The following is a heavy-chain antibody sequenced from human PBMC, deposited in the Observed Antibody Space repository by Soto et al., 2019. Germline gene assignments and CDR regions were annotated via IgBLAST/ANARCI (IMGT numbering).Heavy chain of an antibody. CDR2: MNPNSGNT. V-gene: IGHV1-8*01. J-gene: IGHJ5*02. Sequence: ASVKVSCKASGYTFTSYDINWVRQATGQGLEWMGWMNPNSGNTGYAQKFQGRVTMTRNTSISTAYMELSSLRSEDTAVYYCARDVAVAGTGWFDPWGQGTLVTVSS. CDR3: ARDVAVAGTGWFDP. D-gene: IGHD6-19*01. CDR1: GYTFTSYD.